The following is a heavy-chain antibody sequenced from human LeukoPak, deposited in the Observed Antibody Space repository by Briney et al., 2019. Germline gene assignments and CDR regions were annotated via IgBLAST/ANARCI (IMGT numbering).Heavy chain of an antibody. CDR1: GYTFITYG. CDR2: ISAYNGNT. CDR3: ASGVSSGWYGDY. V-gene: IGHV1-18*01. Sequence: ASVKVSCKASGYTFITYGISWVRQAPGQGLEWIGWISAYNGNTNYAQKLQGRVTMTTDTSTRTAYMELRSLRSDDPAVYYCASGVSSGWYGDYWGQGTLVTVSS. J-gene: IGHJ4*02. D-gene: IGHD6-19*01.